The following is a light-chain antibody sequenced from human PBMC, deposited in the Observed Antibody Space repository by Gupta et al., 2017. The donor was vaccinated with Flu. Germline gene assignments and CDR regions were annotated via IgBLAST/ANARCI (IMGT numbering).Light chain of an antibody. V-gene: IGKV1-39*01. CDR3: QQRDSTPFT. Sequence: PSSLSASVGDRVTITCRARQRISSYLYWYQQKPGQAPKLLIYAASRRQSGVPSRFSGSGSGTDFTLTISRRQPEDFATYYCQQRDSTPFTFGHGTQVDIK. CDR2: AAS. J-gene: IGKJ3*01. CDR1: QRISSY.